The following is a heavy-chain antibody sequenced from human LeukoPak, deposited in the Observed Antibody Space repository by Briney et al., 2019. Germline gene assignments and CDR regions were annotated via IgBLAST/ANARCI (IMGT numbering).Heavy chain of an antibody. CDR1: GGSLSGYY. CDR2: IYTSGNS. CDR3: ARDPGLSNYYYGMYV. V-gene: IGHV4-4*07. Sequence: SETLSLTCTVSGGSLSGYYWNWIRQPAGKGLEWIGRIYTSGNSWYKPSLQSRVTMSVDTSKNQFSLRLSSVTAADTAVYYCARDPGLSNYYYGMYVWGQGTTVTVSS. J-gene: IGHJ6*02.